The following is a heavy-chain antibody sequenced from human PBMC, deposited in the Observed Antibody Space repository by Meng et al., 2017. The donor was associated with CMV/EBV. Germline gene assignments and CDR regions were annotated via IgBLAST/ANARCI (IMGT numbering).Heavy chain of an antibody. D-gene: IGHD3-10*01. V-gene: IGHV3-74*01. Sequence: GGSLRLSCAASGFTFSSYWMHWVRQAPGKGLVWVSRINSDGSSTSYADSVKGRFTISRDNAKKTMYLQMNSLRAEDTAVYYCARDGGQFGELSYGMDVWGQGTTVTVSS. CDR3: ARDGGQFGELSYGMDV. CDR1: GFTFSSYW. J-gene: IGHJ6*02. CDR2: INSDGSST.